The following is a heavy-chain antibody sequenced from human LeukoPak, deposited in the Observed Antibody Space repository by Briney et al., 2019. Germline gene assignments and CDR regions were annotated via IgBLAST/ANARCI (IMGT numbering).Heavy chain of an antibody. CDR1: GGSINNYY. D-gene: IGHD5/OR15-5a*01. CDR2: IFYSGSA. J-gene: IGHJ4*02. V-gene: IGHV4-59*08. CDR3: ARHSVGSPHYFDY. Sequence: SETLSLTCTVSGGSINNYYWSWIRQPPGKELEWIAFIFYSGSAHYNPSLTSRVTISVDTSKNQFSLKLTSVTAADTAVYYCARHSVGSPHYFDYWGQGTPVTVSS.